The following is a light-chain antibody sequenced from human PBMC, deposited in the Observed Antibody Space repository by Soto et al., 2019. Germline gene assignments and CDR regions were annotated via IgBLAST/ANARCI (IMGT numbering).Light chain of an antibody. J-gene: IGKJ1*01. CDR1: QGISAY. V-gene: IGKV1-39*01. CDR2: AAS. Sequence: LLTQSPSSLSASVGDRVTITCRASQGISAYLNWYQQKPGKAPQLLIFAASTLQHGVPSRFSGSGSGTDFTLAISNLQREEFATYYCHQTYSGRSFGPGTKVEVK. CDR3: HQTYSGRS.